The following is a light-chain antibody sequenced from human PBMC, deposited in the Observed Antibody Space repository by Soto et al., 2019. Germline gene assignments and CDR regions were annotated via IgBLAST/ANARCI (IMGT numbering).Light chain of an antibody. CDR2: AAS. J-gene: IGKJ1*01. CDR1: QGISNY. V-gene: IGKV1-27*01. CDR3: QEYGLVPRT. Sequence: DIQMTQSPSSLSASVGDRVTITCRASQGISNYLAWYQQKPGKVPKLLIYAASTRQSGVPSRFSGSGSGTDFTLNISRLQPEDVATYYCQEYGLVPRTFGQGTKVAIE.